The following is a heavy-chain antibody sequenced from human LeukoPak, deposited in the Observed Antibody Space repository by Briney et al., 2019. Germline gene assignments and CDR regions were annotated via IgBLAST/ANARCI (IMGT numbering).Heavy chain of an antibody. Sequence: PSETLSLTCTVSGDSMTSGNHYWVWIRPPPGKGLVWIGSIYYGGSTYYNPSLKSRVTISQDTSKNQFSLKVNTVTAAGTAVYHCARRSHCTGGSCYPVWGQGTTVTVSS. CDR1: GDSMTSGNHY. CDR3: ARRSHCTGGSCYPV. J-gene: IGHJ6*02. CDR2: IYYGGST. D-gene: IGHD2-15*01. V-gene: IGHV4-39*01.